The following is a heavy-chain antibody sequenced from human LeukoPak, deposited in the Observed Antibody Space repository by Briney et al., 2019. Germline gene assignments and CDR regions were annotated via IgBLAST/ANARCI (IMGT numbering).Heavy chain of an antibody. CDR3: ATEATLDAFDI. CDR2: FDPEDGET. V-gene: IGHV1-24*01. Sequence: GASVKVSCKASGGTFSSYAISWVRQAPGQGLEWMGGFDPEDGETIYAQKFQGRVTMTEDTSTDTAYMELSSLRSEDTAVYYCATEATLDAFDIWGQGTMVTVSS. D-gene: IGHD3/OR15-3a*01. CDR1: GGTFSSYA. J-gene: IGHJ3*02.